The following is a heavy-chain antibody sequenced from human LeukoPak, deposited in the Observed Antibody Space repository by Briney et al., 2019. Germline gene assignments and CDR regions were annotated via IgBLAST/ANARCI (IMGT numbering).Heavy chain of an antibody. CDR3: ARGVVPGDYYYYGMDV. CDR1: GGTFSSYA. Sequence: GASLKVSCKASGGTFSSYAISWVQQAPGQGLEWMGGIIPIFGTANYAQKFQGRVTITADKSTSTAYMELSSLRSEDTAVYYCARGVVPGDYYYYGMDVWGKGTTVTVSS. J-gene: IGHJ6*04. V-gene: IGHV1-69*06. D-gene: IGHD2-2*01. CDR2: IIPIFGTA.